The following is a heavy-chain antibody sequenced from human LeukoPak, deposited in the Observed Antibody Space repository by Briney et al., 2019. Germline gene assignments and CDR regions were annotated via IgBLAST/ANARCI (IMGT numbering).Heavy chain of an antibody. J-gene: IGHJ2*01. D-gene: IGHD3-22*01. V-gene: IGHV4-34*01. CDR2: INHSGST. CDR3: ARGPRITMIVVVITRGWYFDP. Sequence: PSETLSLTCAVYGGSFSGYYWSWIRQPPGKGLEWIGEINHSGSTNYNPSLKSRVTISVDTSKNQFSLKLSSVTAADTAVYYCARGPRITMIVVVITRGWYFDPWGRGTLVTVSS. CDR1: GGSFSGYY.